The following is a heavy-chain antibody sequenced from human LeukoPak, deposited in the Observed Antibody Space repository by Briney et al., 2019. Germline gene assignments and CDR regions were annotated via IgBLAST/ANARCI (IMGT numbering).Heavy chain of an antibody. CDR3: ARDHSGWFSLDMYFEH. D-gene: IGHD6-19*01. J-gene: IGHJ4*02. Sequence: PSETLSLTCTASGGSISSYYWSWIRQPPGKGLEWIGYIYYSGSTNYNPSLKSRVTISVDTPKKQISLKLNSVTAADTAVYYCARDHSGWFSLDMYFEHWGQGILVTVSA. CDR1: GGSISSYY. CDR2: IYYSGST. V-gene: IGHV4-59*01.